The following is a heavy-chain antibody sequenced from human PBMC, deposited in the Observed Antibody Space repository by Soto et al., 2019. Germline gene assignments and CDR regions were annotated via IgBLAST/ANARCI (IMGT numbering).Heavy chain of an antibody. V-gene: IGHV4-34*01. CDR3: ARGQGIFGRRSPFFDY. D-gene: IGHD3-3*02. Sequence: PSETLSLTCAVYGGSFSGYYWRWIRQPPGKGLEWIGEINHSGSTNYNPSLKSRVTISVDTSKNQFSLKLSSVTAADTAVYYCARGQGIFGRRSPFFDYWGQGTLVTVSS. J-gene: IGHJ4*02. CDR1: GGSFSGYY. CDR2: INHSGST.